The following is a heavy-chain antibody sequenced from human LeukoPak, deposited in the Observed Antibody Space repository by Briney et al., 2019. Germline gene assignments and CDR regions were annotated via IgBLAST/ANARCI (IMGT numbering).Heavy chain of an antibody. CDR3: ARVPEGYGYNPYYYYGMDV. V-gene: IGHV3-33*01. J-gene: IGHJ6*02. Sequence: GGSLRLSCAASGFTFSSYGMHWVRQAPGKGLEWVAVIWYDGSNKYYADSVKGRFTISRDNSKNTLYLQMNSLRAKDTAVYYCARVPEGYGYNPYYYYGMDVWGQGTTVTVSS. CDR1: GFTFSSYG. D-gene: IGHD5-24*01. CDR2: IWYDGSNK.